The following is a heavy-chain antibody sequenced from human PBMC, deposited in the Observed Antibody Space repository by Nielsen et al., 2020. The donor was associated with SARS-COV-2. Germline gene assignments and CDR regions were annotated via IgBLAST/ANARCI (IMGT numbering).Heavy chain of an antibody. CDR2: IPFSGRT. CDR1: GGSISSGGYY. V-gene: IGHV4-31*03. Sequence: SETLSLTCTVSGGSISSGGYYWSWNRHHPGKGLEWIGYIPFSGRTCYNPSLKSRVTISVDTSKNQFSLSLRSVTAADTAVYYCARESSGYDHYNYGMDVWGQGTTVTVSS. CDR3: ARESSGYDHYNYGMDV. D-gene: IGHD5-12*01. J-gene: IGHJ6*02.